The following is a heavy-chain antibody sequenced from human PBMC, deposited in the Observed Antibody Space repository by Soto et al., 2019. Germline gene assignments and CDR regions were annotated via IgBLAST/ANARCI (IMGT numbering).Heavy chain of an antibody. CDR3: ARVGGGAYYGSGSYWIDY. CDR1: GGSISSGDYY. D-gene: IGHD3-10*01. V-gene: IGHV4-30-4*01. Sequence: QVQLQESGPGLVKPSQTLSLTCTVSGGSISSGDYYWSWIRQPPGKGLEWIGYIYYSGSTYYNPSLRSGVTISVDTSKNQFSRKVSSVTAADTAVYYCARVGGGAYYGSGSYWIDYWGQGTLVTVSS. J-gene: IGHJ4*02. CDR2: IYYSGST.